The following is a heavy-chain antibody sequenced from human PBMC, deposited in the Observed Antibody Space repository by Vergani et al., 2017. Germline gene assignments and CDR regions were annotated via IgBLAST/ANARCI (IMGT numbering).Heavy chain of an antibody. CDR1: GGPISRYY. CDR2: IYTSGST. D-gene: IGHD6-13*01. V-gene: IGHV4-4*07. J-gene: IGHJ5*02. CDR3: ARESLAAAGDLLIDP. Sequence: QVQLQESGPGLVKTSETLPLTCTVPGGPISRYYWSWIRQPAGKGLEWIVRIYTSGSTKYNPSLMSRVTMSVDTSKNQFALKLSSVTAAVTAVYYCARESLAAAGDLLIDPWGQGTLVTVSA.